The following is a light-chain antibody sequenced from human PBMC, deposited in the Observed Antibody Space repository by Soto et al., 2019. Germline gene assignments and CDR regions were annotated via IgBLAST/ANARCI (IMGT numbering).Light chain of an antibody. CDR3: EQRSVWPKCT. CDR1: QSVSTS. J-gene: IGKJ4*01. Sequence: DIVLTQYPATLSLSPGERATLYCRDRQSVSTSLAWYQQKPGQAPRLLIYDASNSATGIPARLSGSASGTEFSLTSSILVPEDFAVYYFEQRSVWPKCTVGGGTKVHIK. V-gene: IGKV3-11*01. CDR2: DAS.